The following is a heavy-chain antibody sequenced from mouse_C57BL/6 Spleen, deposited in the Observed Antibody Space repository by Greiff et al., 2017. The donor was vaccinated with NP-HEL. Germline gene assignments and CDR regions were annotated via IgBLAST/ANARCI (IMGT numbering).Heavy chain of an antibody. Sequence: EVQVVESEGGLVQPGSSMKLSCTASGFTFSDYYMAWVRQVPEKGLEWVANINYDGSSTYYLDSLKSRFIISRDNAKNILYLQMSSLKSEDTATYYCARDDIGGFLSWYFDVWGTGTTVTVSS. J-gene: IGHJ1*03. D-gene: IGHD1-1*02. V-gene: IGHV5-16*01. CDR3: ARDDIGGFLSWYFDV. CDR1: GFTFSDYY. CDR2: INYDGSST.